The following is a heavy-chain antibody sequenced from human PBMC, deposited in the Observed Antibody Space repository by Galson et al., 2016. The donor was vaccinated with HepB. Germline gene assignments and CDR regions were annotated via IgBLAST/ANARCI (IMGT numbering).Heavy chain of an antibody. Sequence: SLRLSCAASGFAFSSYSLNWVRQTPGKGLEWVSIISGGGAATYYAGSVKGRFTISRDDSKNTLYLQMNSLRAEDTATYYCARDRDSSGYYHGRGYFLDYWGQGTPVTVSS. CDR1: GFAFSSYS. CDR3: ARDRDSSGYYHGRGYFLDY. CDR2: ISGGGAAT. J-gene: IGHJ4*02. V-gene: IGHV3-23*01. D-gene: IGHD3-22*01.